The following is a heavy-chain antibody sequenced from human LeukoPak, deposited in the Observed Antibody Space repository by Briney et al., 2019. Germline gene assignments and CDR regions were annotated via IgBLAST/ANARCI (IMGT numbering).Heavy chain of an antibody. Sequence: SFQSTLGTFLSYAISEVRPAPAQGGEGMGRIIPIFGTANYAQKFQGRVTITADKSTSTAYMELSNLRSEDTAVYYCARAASCSSTSCYGGVGYWGQGTLVTVSS. CDR1: LGTFLSYA. J-gene: IGHJ4*02. V-gene: IGHV1-69*06. CDR3: ARAASCSSTSCYGGVGY. D-gene: IGHD2-2*01. CDR2: IIPIFGTA.